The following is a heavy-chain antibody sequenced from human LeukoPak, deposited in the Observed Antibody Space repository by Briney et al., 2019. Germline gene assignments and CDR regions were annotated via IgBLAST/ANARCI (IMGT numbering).Heavy chain of an antibody. V-gene: IGHV3-74*01. Sequence: PGGSLRLSCAASGFTFSSYWMHWVRQAPGKGLVWVSRINSDGSSTSYADSVKGRFTISRDNAKNTLYLQMNSLRAEDTAVYYCSRDLAYCGGDCYSPPDYYYYYMDVWGKGTTVTVSS. CDR2: INSDGSST. D-gene: IGHD2-21*02. CDR3: SRDLAYCGGDCYSPPDYYYYYMDV. CDR1: GFTFSSYW. J-gene: IGHJ6*03.